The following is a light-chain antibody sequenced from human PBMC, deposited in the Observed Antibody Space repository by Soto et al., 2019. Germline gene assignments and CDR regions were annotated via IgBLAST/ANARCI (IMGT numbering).Light chain of an antibody. CDR1: QSVRTY. J-gene: IGKJ4*01. Sequence: EIVLTQSPATVSLTPGERATLSCRASQSVRTYLAWYQQRPGQAPRLLISDASNRATGIPARFSGSGSGTDFTLTISSLETEDSAVYYCQQSSNWPPTFGGGTKV. CDR3: QQSSNWPPT. CDR2: DAS. V-gene: IGKV3-11*01.